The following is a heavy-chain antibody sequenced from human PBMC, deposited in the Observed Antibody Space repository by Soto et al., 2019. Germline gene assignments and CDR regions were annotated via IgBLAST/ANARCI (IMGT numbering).Heavy chain of an antibody. V-gene: IGHV6-1*01. D-gene: IGHD2-15*01. Sequence: SETLYLTCAISGDSVSSNSAAWNWIRQSPSRGLEWLGRTYYRSKLYNDYAVSVQSRITINPATSKNQFSLQLNSVTPEDTAVYYFARSLSKAANWFCPWGQGTLVTVSS. J-gene: IGHJ5*02. CDR3: ARSLSKAANWFCP. CDR2: TYYRSKLYN. CDR1: GDSVSSNSAA.